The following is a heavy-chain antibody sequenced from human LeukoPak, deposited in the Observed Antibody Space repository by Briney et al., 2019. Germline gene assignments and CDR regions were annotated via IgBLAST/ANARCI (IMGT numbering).Heavy chain of an antibody. V-gene: IGHV3-30-3*01. Sequence: PGRSLRLSCAASGLTFSSYAMHWVRQAPGKGLEWVAVISYDGSNKYYADSVKGRFTISRDNSKNTLYLQMNSLRAEDTAVYYCARDPSYDSSGYYGFDYWGQGTLVTVSS. J-gene: IGHJ4*02. CDR3: ARDPSYDSSGYYGFDY. CDR1: GLTFSSYA. D-gene: IGHD3-22*01. CDR2: ISYDGSNK.